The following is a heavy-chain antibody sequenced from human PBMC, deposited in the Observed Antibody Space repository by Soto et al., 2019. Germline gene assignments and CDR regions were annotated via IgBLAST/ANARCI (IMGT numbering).Heavy chain of an antibody. D-gene: IGHD3-16*01. V-gene: IGHV4-30-4*01. J-gene: IGHJ6*02. CDR2: IFSSGTT. Sequence: QVQLRESGPGLVMPSQTLSLTCTVSGDSISSGNKYWSWIRQPPGKGLDWIGYIFSSGTTYYNPSLMSRLTMSLDTSENQFSLKLNSLTDADTAVYYCARVPSPFDYYYAMDVWGQGTTVTVSS. CDR3: ARVPSPFDYYYAMDV. CDR1: GDSISSGNKY.